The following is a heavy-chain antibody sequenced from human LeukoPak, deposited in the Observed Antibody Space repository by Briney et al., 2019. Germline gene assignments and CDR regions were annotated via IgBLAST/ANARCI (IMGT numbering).Heavy chain of an antibody. J-gene: IGHJ5*02. CDR2: MNPNSGNT. D-gene: IGHD1-14*01. CDR3: VPSRTNWFDP. CDR1: GYTFTSCD. V-gene: IGHV1-8*01. Sequence: ASVTVSCKASGYTFTSCDINWVRQATGQGLEWMGWMNPNSGNTGYAQKFQGRVTMTRNTSISTAYMELSSLRSEDAAVYYCVPSRTNWFDPWGQGTLVTVSS.